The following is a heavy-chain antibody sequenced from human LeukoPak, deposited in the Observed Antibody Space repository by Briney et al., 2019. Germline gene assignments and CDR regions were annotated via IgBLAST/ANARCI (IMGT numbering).Heavy chain of an antibody. CDR3: ARDDSGYATYDY. J-gene: IGHJ4*02. CDR1: GFTFSSYG. D-gene: IGHD5-12*01. CDR2: IWYDGSNK. Sequence: GGSLRLSCAASGFTFSSYGMHWVRQAPGKGLEWVAVIWYDGSNKYYADSVKGRFTISRDSSKNTLYLQMNSLRAEDTAVYYCARDDSGYATYDYWGQGTLVTVSS. V-gene: IGHV3-33*01.